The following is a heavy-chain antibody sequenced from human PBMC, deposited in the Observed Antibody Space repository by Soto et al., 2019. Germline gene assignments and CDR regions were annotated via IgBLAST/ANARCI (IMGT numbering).Heavy chain of an antibody. CDR1: GGSISSGDYY. CDR3: ARQQWLVSPYYFDY. Sequence: TSETLSLTCTVSGGSISSGDYYWSWIRQPPGKGLEWIGYIYYSGSTYYNPSLKSRVTISVDTSKNQFSLKLSSVTAADTAVYYCARQQWLVSPYYFDYWGQGTLVTVPS. J-gene: IGHJ4*02. V-gene: IGHV4-30-4*01. CDR2: IYYSGST. D-gene: IGHD6-19*01.